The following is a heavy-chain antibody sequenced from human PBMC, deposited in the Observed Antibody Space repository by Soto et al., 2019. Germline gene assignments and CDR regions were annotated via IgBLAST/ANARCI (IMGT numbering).Heavy chain of an antibody. CDR3: ARDSYSSGWTGVYCYFDL. Sequence: SQTLSLTCAISGDSVSSNSAAWNWIRQSPSRGLEWLGRTYYRSKWYNDYAVSVKSRITINPDTSKNQFSLQLNSVTPDDTAVYYCARDSYSSGWTGVYCYFDLWGRGTLVTVSS. J-gene: IGHJ2*01. CDR1: GDSVSSNSAA. CDR2: TYYRSKWYN. V-gene: IGHV6-1*01. D-gene: IGHD6-19*01.